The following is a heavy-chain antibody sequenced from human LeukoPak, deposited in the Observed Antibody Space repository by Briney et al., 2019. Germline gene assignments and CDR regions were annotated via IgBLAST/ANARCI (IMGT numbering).Heavy chain of an antibody. Sequence: GGSLRLSCAASGFTVSSNYMSWVRQAPGKGLEWVSVTYSGGSTYYADSVRGRFTISRDNSKNTLYLQMNSLRAEDTAVYYCPRERSSGYYSYYFDYWGQGTLVTVSS. CDR2: TYSGGST. D-gene: IGHD3-22*01. V-gene: IGHV3-53*01. J-gene: IGHJ4*02. CDR1: GFTVSSNY. CDR3: PRERSSGYYSYYFDY.